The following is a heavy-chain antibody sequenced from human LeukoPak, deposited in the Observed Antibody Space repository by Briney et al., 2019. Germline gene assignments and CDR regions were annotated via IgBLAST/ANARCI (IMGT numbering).Heavy chain of an antibody. CDR1: GGSISSYY. Sequence: SETLSLTCTVSGGSISSYYWSWIRQPAGKGLEWIGRIYTSGSTNYNPSLKSRVTMSVDTSKNQFSLKLSSVTAADTAVYYCARGTSYLPSYSSSIWYYYYYMDVWGKGTTVTVSS. J-gene: IGHJ6*03. CDR3: ARGTSYLPSYSSSIWYYYYYMDV. V-gene: IGHV4-4*07. D-gene: IGHD6-13*01. CDR2: IYTSGST.